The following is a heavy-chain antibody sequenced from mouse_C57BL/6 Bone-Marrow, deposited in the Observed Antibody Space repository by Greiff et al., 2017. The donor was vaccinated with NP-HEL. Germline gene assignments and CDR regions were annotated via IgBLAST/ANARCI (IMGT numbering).Heavy chain of an antibody. CDR1: GYTFTSYG. J-gene: IGHJ3*01. V-gene: IGHV1-81*01. CDR2: IYPRSGNT. D-gene: IGHD4-1*01. CDR3: ARIWDWFAY. Sequence: VQLVESGAELARPGASVKLSCKASGYTFTSYGISWVKQRTGQGLEWIGEIYPRSGNTYYNEKFKGKATLTADKSSSTAYMELRSLTSEESAVYFCARIWDWFAYWGQGTRVTVSA.